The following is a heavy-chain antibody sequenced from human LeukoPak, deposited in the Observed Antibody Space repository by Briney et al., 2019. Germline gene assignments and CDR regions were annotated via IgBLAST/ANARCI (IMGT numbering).Heavy chain of an antibody. Sequence: SQTLSLTCALSGDILSSKSAGWDWIRQTPSRGFEWLGRTYYRSKWYNDYAVSVKSRITVNPDTSKNQFSLQLNSVTPEDTAVYYCARTGDGGYFDYWGQETLVTVSS. CDR2: TYYRSKWYN. D-gene: IGHD7-27*01. V-gene: IGHV6-1*01. CDR3: ARTGDGGYFDY. J-gene: IGHJ4*02. CDR1: GDILSSKSAG.